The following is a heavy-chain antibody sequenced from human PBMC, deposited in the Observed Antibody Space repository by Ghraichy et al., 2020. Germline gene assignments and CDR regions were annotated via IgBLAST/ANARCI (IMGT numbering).Heavy chain of an antibody. CDR2: FDPEDGET. D-gene: IGHD6-13*01. CDR3: ATGGIAAAVDDAFDI. CDR1: GYTLTELS. V-gene: IGHV1-24*01. Sequence: ASVKVSCKVSGYTLTELSMHWVRQAPGKGLEWMGGFDPEDGETIYAQKFQGRVTMTEDTSTDTAYMELSSLRSEDTAVYYCATGGIAAAVDDAFDIWGQGTMVTVSS. J-gene: IGHJ3*02.